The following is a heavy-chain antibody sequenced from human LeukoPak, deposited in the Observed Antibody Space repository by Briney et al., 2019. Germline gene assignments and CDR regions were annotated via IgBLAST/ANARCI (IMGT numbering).Heavy chain of an antibody. CDR2: ISAYNGNT. V-gene: IGHV1-18*01. CDR1: GYTFTIYG. CDR3: ARDLSLLRFLEWLLPSSYGMDV. D-gene: IGHD3-3*01. Sequence: ASVKVSCKASGYTFTIYGISWVRQAPGQGLEWMGWISAYNGNTNYAQKLQGRVTMTTDTSTSTAYMELRSLRSDDTAVYYCARDLSLLRFLEWLLPSSYGMDVWGQGTTVTVSS. J-gene: IGHJ6*02.